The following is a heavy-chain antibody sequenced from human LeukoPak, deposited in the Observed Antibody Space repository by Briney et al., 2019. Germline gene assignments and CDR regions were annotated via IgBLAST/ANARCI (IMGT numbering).Heavy chain of an antibody. Sequence: SETLSLTCAVYGGSFSGYYWSWIRQPPGKGLEWIGEINHSGSTNYNPSLKSRVTISVDTSKDQFSLKLSSVTAADTAVYYCARGGWDKQKQQPYSYWGQGTLVTVSS. J-gene: IGHJ4*02. V-gene: IGHV4-34*01. CDR1: GGSFSGYY. D-gene: IGHD6-13*01. CDR2: INHSGST. CDR3: ARGGWDKQKQQPYSY.